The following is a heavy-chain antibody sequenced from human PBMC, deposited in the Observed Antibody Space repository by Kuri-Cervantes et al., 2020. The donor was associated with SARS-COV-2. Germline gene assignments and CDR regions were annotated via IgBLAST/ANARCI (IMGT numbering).Heavy chain of an antibody. D-gene: IGHD1-14*01. V-gene: IGHV4-34*01. J-gene: IGHJ4*02. CDR3: ARDRGRGSPRKYFDY. CDR1: DGSFSGYY. Sequence: ESLKISCAAYDGSFSGYYWSWIRQPPGKGLEWIGEINHSGSTNYNPSLKSRVTISVDTSKNQFSLKLSSVTAADTAVYYCARDRGRGSPRKYFDYWGQGTLVTVSS. CDR2: INHSGST.